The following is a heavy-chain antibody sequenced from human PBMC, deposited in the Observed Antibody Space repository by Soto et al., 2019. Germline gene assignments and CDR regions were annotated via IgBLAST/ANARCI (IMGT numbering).Heavy chain of an antibody. J-gene: IGHJ4*02. CDR3: ARAGKYYYDSSGTYLDY. Sequence: QVQLQESGPGLVKPSQTLSLTCTVSGGSISSGDYYWSWIRQPPGKGLEWIGYIYYSGSTYYNPTLKSRVTISVDTSKNQSSLKLSSVTAADTVVYYCARAGKYYYDSSGTYLDYWGQGTLVTVSS. V-gene: IGHV4-30-4*01. CDR2: IYYSGST. CDR1: GGSISSGDYY. D-gene: IGHD3-22*01.